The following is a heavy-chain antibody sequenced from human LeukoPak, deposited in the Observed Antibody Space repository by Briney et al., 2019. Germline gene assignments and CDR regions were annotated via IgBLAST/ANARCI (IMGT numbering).Heavy chain of an antibody. D-gene: IGHD3-9*01. CDR2: IIPIFGTA. J-gene: IGHJ4*02. CDR3: ARGDWSTYYFDY. V-gene: IGHV1-69*13. Sequence: GASVKVSCKASGGTFSSYAISWVRQAPGQGLERMGGIIPIFGTANYAQKFQGSVTITADESTSTAYMELSSLRSEDTAVYYCARGDWSTYYFDYWGQGTLVTVSS. CDR1: GGTFSSYA.